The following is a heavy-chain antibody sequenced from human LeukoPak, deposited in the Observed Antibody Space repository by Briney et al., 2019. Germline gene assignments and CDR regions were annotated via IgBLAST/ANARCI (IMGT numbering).Heavy chain of an antibody. J-gene: IGHJ3*02. CDR2: ISAYNGNT. Sequence: ASVKVSCKASGYTFTSYGISWVRQAPGQGLEWMGWISAYNGNTNYAQKLQGRVTMTTDTSTSTAYMELRSLRSDDTAVYYCAREGLNYYDSSGYGAFDIWGQGTMVTVSS. CDR3: AREGLNYYDSSGYGAFDI. V-gene: IGHV1-18*01. D-gene: IGHD3-22*01. CDR1: GYTFTSYG.